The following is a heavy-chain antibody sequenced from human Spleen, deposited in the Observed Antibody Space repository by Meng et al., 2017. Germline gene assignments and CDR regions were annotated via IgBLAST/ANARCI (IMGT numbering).Heavy chain of an antibody. J-gene: IGHJ4*02. V-gene: IGHV1-2*06. CDR1: GYTFTGYY. D-gene: IGHD5-12*01. CDR2: INPNSGGT. Sequence: QVQLGHSGADVKKPGASVKVSCKASGYTFTGYYIHWVRQAPGQGLEWMGRINPNSGGTNYAQKFQGRVTMTRDTSISRAYMELNRLTSDDTAVYYCAGALANSYYLDYWGQGTLVTVSS. CDR3: AGALANSYYLDY.